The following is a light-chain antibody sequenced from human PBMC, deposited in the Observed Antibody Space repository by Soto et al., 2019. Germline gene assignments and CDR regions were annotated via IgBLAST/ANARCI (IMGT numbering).Light chain of an antibody. Sequence: QAVVTQPPSASGTPGQRVTISCSGSSSNIGRNTVNWYQQLPGTAPKLLIYSNNRRPSAVPDRFSGSKSGTSASLAISGLQSEDEADYYCAAWDDSLNGYVFGTGTKVTVL. CDR3: AAWDDSLNGYV. CDR2: SNN. CDR1: SSNIGRNT. V-gene: IGLV1-44*01. J-gene: IGLJ1*01.